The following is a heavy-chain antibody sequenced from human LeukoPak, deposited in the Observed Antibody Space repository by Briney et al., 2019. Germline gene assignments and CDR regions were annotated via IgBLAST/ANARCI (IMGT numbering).Heavy chain of an antibody. J-gene: IGHJ4*02. D-gene: IGHD3-22*01. CDR2: VFHSGST. CDR3: ARDSSGYYRIDY. CDR1: GGSISSGGYY. V-gene: IGHV4-61*08. Sequence: SQTLSLTCTVSGGSISSGGYYWSWIRQPPGKGLEWIGYVFHSGSTNYNPSLKSRVTISVDTSKNQLSLKLTSVTAADTAVYYCARDSSGYYRIDYWGQGTLVTVSS.